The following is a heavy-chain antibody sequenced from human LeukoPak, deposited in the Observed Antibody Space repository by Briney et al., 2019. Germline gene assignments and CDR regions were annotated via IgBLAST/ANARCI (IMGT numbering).Heavy chain of an antibody. Sequence: GGSLRLSCAASGFTFSSYSMNWVRQAPGKGLEWVSSISSSSSYIYYADSVKGRFTISRVNAKNSLYLQMNSLRAEDTAVYYCASGTYYDILTGFHTRMGDYWGQGTLVTVSS. J-gene: IGHJ4*02. CDR1: GFTFSSYS. D-gene: IGHD3-9*01. CDR3: ASGTYYDILTGFHTRMGDY. CDR2: ISSSSSYI. V-gene: IGHV3-21*01.